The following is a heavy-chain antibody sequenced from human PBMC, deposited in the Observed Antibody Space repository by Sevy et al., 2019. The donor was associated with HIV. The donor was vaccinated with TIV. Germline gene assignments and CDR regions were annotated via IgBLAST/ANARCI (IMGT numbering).Heavy chain of an antibody. CDR1: GYTFTGYY. CDR3: ARFYYGSGSYFYDY. D-gene: IGHD3-10*01. CDR2: INPNSGGT. V-gene: IGHV1-2*02. J-gene: IGHJ4*02. Sequence: ASVKVSCKASGYTFTGYYMHWVRQAPGQGLEWMGWINPNSGGTNYAQKFQGRDTMTRDTSISTAYMELSRLRSDDTAVYYCARFYYGSGSYFYDYWGQGTLVTVSS.